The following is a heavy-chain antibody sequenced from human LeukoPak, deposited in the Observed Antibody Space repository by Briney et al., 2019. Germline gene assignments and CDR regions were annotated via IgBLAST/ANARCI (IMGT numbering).Heavy chain of an antibody. J-gene: IGHJ3*02. D-gene: IGHD3-22*01. CDR3: AAREHYYDSSGLDAFDI. CDR2: LIPIFGTA. CDR1: GGTFSSYA. V-gene: IGHV1-69*06. Sequence: SVKVSCKASGGTFSSYAISWVRQAPGQGLEWMGGLIPIFGTANYAQKFQGRVTITADKSTSTAYMELSSLRSEDTAVYYCAAREHYYDSSGLDAFDIWGQGTMVTVSS.